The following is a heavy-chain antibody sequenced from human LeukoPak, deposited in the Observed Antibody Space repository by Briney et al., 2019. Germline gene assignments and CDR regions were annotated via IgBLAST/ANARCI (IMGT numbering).Heavy chain of an antibody. D-gene: IGHD1-1*01. CDR2: ISGSGGST. CDR1: GFTFSSYG. V-gene: IGHV3-23*01. Sequence: GGTLRLSCAASGFTFSSYGMSWVRQAPGKGLEWVSAISGSGGSTYYADSVKGRFTISRDNIEKSLYLQLNSLTADDTAVYFCARAPTTGTVDYWGQGTLVTVSS. J-gene: IGHJ4*02. CDR3: ARAPTTGTVDY.